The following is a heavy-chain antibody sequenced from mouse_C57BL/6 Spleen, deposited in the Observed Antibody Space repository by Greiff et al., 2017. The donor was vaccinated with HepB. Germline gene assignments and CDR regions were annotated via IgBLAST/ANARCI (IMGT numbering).Heavy chain of an antibody. V-gene: IGHV10-1*01. Sequence: EVQLVESGGGLVQPKGSLKLSCAASGFSFNTYAMNWVRQAPGKGLEWVARIRSKSNNYATYYADSVKDRFTISRDDSESMLYLQMNNLKTEDTAMYYCVRAGSYYGSLGYWGQGTTLTVSS. CDR2: IRSKSNNYAT. CDR3: VRAGSYYGSLGY. CDR1: GFSFNTYA. J-gene: IGHJ2*01. D-gene: IGHD1-1*01.